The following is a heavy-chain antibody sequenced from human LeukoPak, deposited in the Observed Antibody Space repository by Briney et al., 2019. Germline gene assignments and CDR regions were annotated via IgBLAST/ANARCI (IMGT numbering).Heavy chain of an antibody. CDR1: GFTVSINS. CDR2: ISSSSSTI. CDR3: ARDTGGRGWFDP. V-gene: IGHV3-48*01. D-gene: IGHD2-8*02. J-gene: IGHJ5*02. Sequence: GGSLRLSYTVSGFTVSINSMNWVRQAPGKGLEWVSYISSSSSTIYYADSVKGRFTISRDNAKNSLYLQMNSLRAEDTAVYYCARDTGGRGWFDPWGQGTLVTVSS.